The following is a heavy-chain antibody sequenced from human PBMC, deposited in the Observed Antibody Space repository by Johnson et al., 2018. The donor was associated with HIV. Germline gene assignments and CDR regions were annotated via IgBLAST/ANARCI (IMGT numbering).Heavy chain of an antibody. V-gene: IGHV3-9*01. Sequence: VQLVESGGGVVQPGRSLRLSCAASGFTFSSYWMHWVRQGPGKGLEWVSGISWNSGSIGYADSVKGRFTISRDNAKNSLYLQMNSLRVEDTVVYYCARAVARGQWLANGYIWGQGTMVTVSS. CDR3: ARAVARGQWLANGYI. CDR2: ISWNSGSI. CDR1: GFTFSSYW. J-gene: IGHJ3*02. D-gene: IGHD6-19*01.